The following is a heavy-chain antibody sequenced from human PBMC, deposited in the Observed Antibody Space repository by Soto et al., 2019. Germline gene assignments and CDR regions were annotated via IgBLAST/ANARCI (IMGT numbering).Heavy chain of an antibody. J-gene: IGHJ5*02. Sequence: SETLSLTCTVSGGSISSGSYFWCWIRHPPGKGLEWIGSIYYSGSTSYNPSLRSRVTMSVDTSKNQFSLKLSSVSAADTAVYYCARHTGYSSGKRWFDPWGQGTLVTVSS. CDR2: IYYSGST. CDR3: ARHTGYSSGKRWFDP. V-gene: IGHV4-39*01. D-gene: IGHD6-19*01. CDR1: GGSISSGSYF.